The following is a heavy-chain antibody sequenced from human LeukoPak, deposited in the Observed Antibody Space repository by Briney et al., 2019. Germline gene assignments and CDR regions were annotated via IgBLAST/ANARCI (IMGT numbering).Heavy chain of an antibody. CDR2: ISYDGINK. J-gene: IGHJ6*02. CDR3: AIDSDGMSV. CDR1: RFTFSTYG. V-gene: IGHV3-30*03. Sequence: GGSLRLSCAASRFTFSTYGMHWVRQAPGKGLEWVALISYDGINKYYADSVKGRFTISRDNSKSTLYLQMSSLRAEDTAVYYSAIDSDGMSVWGLGTTVTVSS.